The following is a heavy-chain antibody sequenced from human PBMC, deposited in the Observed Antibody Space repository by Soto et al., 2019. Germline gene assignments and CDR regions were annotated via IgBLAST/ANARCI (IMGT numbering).Heavy chain of an antibody. V-gene: IGHV1-18*04. Sequence: QVQLVQSGPKVKKTGASLRVSCKSSGYTFTSYGISWVRQAPGQVFERMAWISAYNGITKYAQKFQGRVTITTDTHTNNAFMKLRSLRSDDTPVYYCARSEKCVTRNMGAYRGQGTLFTV. CDR1: GYTFTSYG. CDR3: ARSEKCVTRNMGAY. CDR2: ISAYNGIT. D-gene: IGHD1-20*01. J-gene: IGHJ1*01.